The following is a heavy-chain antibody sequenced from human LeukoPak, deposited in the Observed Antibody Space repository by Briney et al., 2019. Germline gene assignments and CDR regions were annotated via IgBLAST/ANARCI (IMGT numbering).Heavy chain of an antibody. CDR2: FHNSGTS. V-gene: IGHV4-59*09. J-gene: IGHJ4*02. Sequence: EWIGYFHNSGTSTYIPSLKSRVTISADTSKNQFSLKLNSLTTADTAVYYCTRGAGWLIDYWGQGILVTVSS. CDR3: TRGAGWLIDY. D-gene: IGHD3-16*01.